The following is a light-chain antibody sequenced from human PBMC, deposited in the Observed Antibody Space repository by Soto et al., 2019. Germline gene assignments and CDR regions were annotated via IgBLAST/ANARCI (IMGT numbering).Light chain of an antibody. CDR2: WSS. Sequence: DIVMTQSPDSLAVSLGERATINCTSSQSILYSFNSNNYLAWYQQKPGQSPKLLIYWSSIRESGVPDRFSGSGSATDFTLTITSLQAEDVAVYYCQQYYASPFTFGPGNKV. CDR1: QSILYSFNSNNY. CDR3: QQYYASPFT. V-gene: IGKV4-1*01. J-gene: IGKJ3*01.